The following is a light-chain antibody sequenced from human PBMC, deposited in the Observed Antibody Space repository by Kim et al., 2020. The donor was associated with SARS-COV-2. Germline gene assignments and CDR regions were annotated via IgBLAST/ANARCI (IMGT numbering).Light chain of an antibody. V-gene: IGLV3-19*01. CDR2: GKN. CDR3: NSRDSSGYHYV. CDR1: SLRSYY. Sequence: SSELTQDPAVSVALGQTVRITCQGDSLRSYYASWYQQKPGQAPVLVIFGKNNRPSGIPDRFSGSNPGNTTSLTITGAQAEDEADYYCNSRDSSGYHYVFG. J-gene: IGLJ1*01.